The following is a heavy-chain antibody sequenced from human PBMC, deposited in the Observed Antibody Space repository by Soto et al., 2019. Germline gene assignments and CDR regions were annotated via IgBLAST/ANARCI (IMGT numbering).Heavy chain of an antibody. Sequence: AAVKVSCKASGGTFSNYAISWVRQAPGQGLEWMGGIIPILGTTNYAQSFQGRVTITADKFTSTAYMELSSLRFEDTVVYYCARGVGRKVRGDNIYYHYGMDVWGQGTTVPVSS. CDR2: IIPILGTT. J-gene: IGHJ6*02. CDR3: ARGVGRKVRGDNIYYHYGMDV. D-gene: IGHD3-10*01. V-gene: IGHV1-69*10. CDR1: GGTFSNYA.